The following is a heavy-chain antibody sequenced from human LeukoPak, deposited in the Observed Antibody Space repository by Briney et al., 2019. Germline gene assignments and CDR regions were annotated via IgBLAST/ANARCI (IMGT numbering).Heavy chain of an antibody. CDR3: AKDPGYSHYYYYGMDV. J-gene: IGHJ6*02. CDR1: GFTFSSYG. D-gene: IGHD4-23*01. Sequence: PGRSLRLSCAASGFTFSSYGMHWVRQAPGKGLEWVAVISYDGSNKYYADSVKGRFTISRDNSKNTLYLQMNSLRAEDTAVYYCAKDPGYSHYYYYGMDVWGQGTTVTVSS. CDR2: ISYDGSNK. V-gene: IGHV3-30*18.